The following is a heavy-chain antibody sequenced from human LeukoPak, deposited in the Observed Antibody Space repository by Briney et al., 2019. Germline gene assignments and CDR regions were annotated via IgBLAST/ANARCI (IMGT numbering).Heavy chain of an antibody. J-gene: IGHJ4*02. CDR3: AREYGPYNDY. Sequence: PSETLSLTCAVYGGSFSGYYWSWIRQPPGKGLEWIGEINHSGSTNYNPSLKSRVTISVDTSKNQFSLKLSSVTAADTAVYYCAREYGPYNDYWGQGTLVTVSS. D-gene: IGHD5-24*01. CDR1: GGSFSGYY. V-gene: IGHV4-34*01. CDR2: INHSGST.